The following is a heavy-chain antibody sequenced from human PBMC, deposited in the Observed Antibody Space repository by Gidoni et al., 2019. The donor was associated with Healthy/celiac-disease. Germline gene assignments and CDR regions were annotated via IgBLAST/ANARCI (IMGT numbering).Heavy chain of an antibody. Sequence: LEWIGSIYYSGITYYNPSLKSRVTISVDTSKNQFSLKLSSVTAADTAVYYCAAVAGDYYFDYWGQGTLVTVSS. CDR2: IYYSGIT. CDR3: AAVAGDYYFDY. J-gene: IGHJ4*02. D-gene: IGHD6-19*01. V-gene: IGHV4-39*01.